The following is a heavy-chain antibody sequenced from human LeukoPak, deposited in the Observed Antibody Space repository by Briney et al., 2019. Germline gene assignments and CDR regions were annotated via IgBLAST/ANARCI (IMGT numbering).Heavy chain of an antibody. CDR3: ARLHCSGGSCYARFDY. Sequence: SGTLSLTCAVYGGSFSGYYWSWIRQPPGKGLEWIGEINHSGSTNYNPSLKSRVTISVDTSKNQFSLKLSSVTAADTAVYYCARLHCSGGSCYARFDYWGQGTLVTVSS. CDR2: INHSGST. J-gene: IGHJ4*02. D-gene: IGHD2-15*01. CDR1: GGSFSGYY. V-gene: IGHV4-34*01.